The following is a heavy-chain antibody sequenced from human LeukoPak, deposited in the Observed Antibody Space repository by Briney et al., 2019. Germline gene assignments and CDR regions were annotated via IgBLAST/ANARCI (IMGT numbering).Heavy chain of an antibody. V-gene: IGHV3-11*04. J-gene: IGHJ4*02. CDR3: ARGDDGDTTVLRVGYFDN. D-gene: IGHD5-24*01. CDR1: GFTFSDYF. Sequence: GGSLTLTCSASGFTFSDYFMTWLRQAPGKGLEYISFITSSGTTTYYADSLKGRFTLSRDNAKNSLYLQMDSLRAEDTAVYYCARGDDGDTTVLRVGYFDNWGE. CDR2: ITSSGTTT.